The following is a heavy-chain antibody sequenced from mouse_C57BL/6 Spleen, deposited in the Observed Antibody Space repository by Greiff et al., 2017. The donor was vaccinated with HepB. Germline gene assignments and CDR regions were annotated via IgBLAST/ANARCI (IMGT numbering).Heavy chain of an antibody. CDR2: IYPSDSET. CDR3: ARSGYDYDPAWFAY. Sequence: QVQLQQPGAELVRPGSSVKLSCKASGYTFTSYWMDWVKQRPGQGLAWIGNIYPSDSETHYNQKFKDKATLTVDKSSSTAYMQLSSLTSEDSAVYYCARSGYDYDPAWFAYWGQGTLVTVSA. CDR1: GYTFTSYW. V-gene: IGHV1-61*01. D-gene: IGHD2-4*01. J-gene: IGHJ3*01.